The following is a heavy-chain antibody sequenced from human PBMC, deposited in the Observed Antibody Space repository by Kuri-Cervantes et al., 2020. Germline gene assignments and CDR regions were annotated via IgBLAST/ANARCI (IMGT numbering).Heavy chain of an antibody. V-gene: IGHV3-30-3*01. CDR3: ARAARAVVTAIDPQGGWYYFDY. Sequence: LSLTCAASGFTFSSYAMHWVRQAPGKGLEWVAVISYDGSNEYYADSVKGRFTISRDNSKNTLYLQMNSLRAEDTAVYYCARAARAVVTAIDPQGGWYYFDYWGQGTLVTVSS. D-gene: IGHD2-21*02. J-gene: IGHJ4*02. CDR1: GFTFSSYA. CDR2: ISYDGSNE.